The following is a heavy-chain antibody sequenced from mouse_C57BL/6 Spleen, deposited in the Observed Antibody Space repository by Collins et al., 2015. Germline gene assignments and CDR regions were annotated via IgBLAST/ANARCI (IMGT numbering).Heavy chain of an antibody. V-gene: IGHV3-1*01. CDR2: ITYSGNT. CDR1: GYSITSGFD. D-gene: IGHD2-4*01. Sequence: DVQLQESGPGLVRPSQSLSLTCTVTGYSITSGFDWHWIRLFPGNRLEWMGYITYSGNTNYNPSLKSRVSVTRDTSKNHFFPRLNSVTTEDTATYFCARRGGLRHFDYWGQGTALTVSS. J-gene: IGHJ2*01. CDR3: ARRGGLRHFDY.